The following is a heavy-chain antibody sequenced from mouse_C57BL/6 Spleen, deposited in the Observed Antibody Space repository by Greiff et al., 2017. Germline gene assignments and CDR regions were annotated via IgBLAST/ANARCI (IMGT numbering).Heavy chain of an antibody. CDR2: ISSGGSYT. V-gene: IGHV5-6*02. CDR3: ARHGGNQAWFAY. Sequence: EVMLVESGGDLVKPGGSLKLSCAASGFTFSSYGMSWVRQTPDKRLEWVATISSGGSYTYYPDSVKGRFTISRDNAKNTLYLQMSSLKSEDTAMYYCARHGGNQAWFAYWGQGTLVTVSA. CDR1: GFTFSSYG. J-gene: IGHJ3*01. D-gene: IGHD2-1*01.